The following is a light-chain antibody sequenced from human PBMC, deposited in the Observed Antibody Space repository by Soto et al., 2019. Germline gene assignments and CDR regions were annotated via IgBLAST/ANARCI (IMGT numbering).Light chain of an antibody. J-gene: IGKJ1*01. CDR3: QQYNNWPRT. V-gene: IGKV3-15*01. Sequence: EIVMTQSPATLSVSPGERAPLSCRASQSVSSNLAWYQQNPGQAPRLLIYGASTRATGIPARFSGSGSGTEFTLTISSLQSEDFAVYYCQQYNNWPRTVGQGTKVDIK. CDR2: GAS. CDR1: QSVSSN.